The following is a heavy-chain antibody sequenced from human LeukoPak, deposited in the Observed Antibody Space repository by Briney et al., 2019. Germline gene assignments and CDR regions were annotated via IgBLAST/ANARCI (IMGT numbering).Heavy chain of an antibody. J-gene: IGHJ4*02. CDR3: ARDADPHSSGYYGY. CDR1: GYTFTSYG. D-gene: IGHD3-22*01. CDR2: ISAYNGNT. Sequence: ASVKVSCKASGYTFTSYGISWVRQAPGQGLEWMGWISAYNGNTNYAQKLQGRVTMTTDTSTSTAYMELRSLRSDDTAVYYCARDADPHSSGYYGYWGQGTLVTVSS. V-gene: IGHV1-18*01.